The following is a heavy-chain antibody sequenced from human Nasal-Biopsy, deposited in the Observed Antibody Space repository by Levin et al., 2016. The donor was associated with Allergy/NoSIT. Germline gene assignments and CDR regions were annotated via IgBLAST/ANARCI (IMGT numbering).Heavy chain of an antibody. Sequence: GESLKISCVASGFTFTNYGMHWVRQAPGKGLEWVALIYYDGSNKYYEDSVKGRFTISRDNSKNMLYLQMSSLRGEDTGVYFCARGPSPPTYYGLDVWGQGTTVTVSS. CDR2: IYYDGSNK. CDR1: GFTFTNYG. J-gene: IGHJ6*02. CDR3: ARGPSPPTYYGLDV. V-gene: IGHV3-33*03.